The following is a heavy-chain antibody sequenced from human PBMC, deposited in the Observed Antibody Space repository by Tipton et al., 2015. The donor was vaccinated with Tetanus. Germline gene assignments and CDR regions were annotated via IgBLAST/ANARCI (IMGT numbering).Heavy chain of an antibody. CDR3: AREAYCSGGSCFSGDFDT. D-gene: IGHD2-15*01. CDR1: GFIFSSYG. J-gene: IGHJ4*02. Sequence: SLRLSCAASGFIFSSYGIHWVRQAPGKGLEWLAVSWYDGTDKYYADSVKGRFSISRDNSKNTLYLQMNSLRAEDTALYYCAREAYCSGGSCFSGDFDTWGQGTQVTASS. CDR2: SWYDGTDK. V-gene: IGHV3-33*01.